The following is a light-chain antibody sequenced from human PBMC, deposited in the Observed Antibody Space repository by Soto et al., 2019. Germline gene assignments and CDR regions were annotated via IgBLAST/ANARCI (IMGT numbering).Light chain of an antibody. CDR1: NSDVGGYNY. CDR2: EVT. V-gene: IGLV2-14*01. CDR3: GAYTSSNTRV. Sequence: QSALTQPASVSGSPGQSITISCTGTNSDVGGYNYVSWYQQHPGKAPKLMIYEVTYRPSGISNRFSGSKSGNTASLTISGLQAEDEADYYCGAYTSSNTRVFGTGTKVTVL. J-gene: IGLJ1*01.